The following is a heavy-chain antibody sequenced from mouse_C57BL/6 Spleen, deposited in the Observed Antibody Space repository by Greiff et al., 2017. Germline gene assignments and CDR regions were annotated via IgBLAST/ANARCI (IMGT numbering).Heavy chain of an antibody. Sequence: QVQLQQPGAELVKPGASVKLSCKASGYTFTSYWMHWVKQRPGQGLEWIGMIHPNSGSTNYNEKFKSKATLTADKSSSTAYMQLSSLTSEDSAVYYCARSDDYDDYYAMDYWGQGTSVTVSS. V-gene: IGHV1-64*01. J-gene: IGHJ4*01. CDR2: IHPNSGST. D-gene: IGHD2-4*01. CDR3: ARSDDYDDYYAMDY. CDR1: GYTFTSYW.